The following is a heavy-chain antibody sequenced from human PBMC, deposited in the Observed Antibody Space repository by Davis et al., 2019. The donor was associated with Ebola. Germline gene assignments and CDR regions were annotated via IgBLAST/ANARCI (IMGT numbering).Heavy chain of an antibody. CDR1: GGSISSGGYS. D-gene: IGHD2-15*01. CDR3: ARVAHSLYYYGMDV. Sequence: LRLSCAVSGGSISSGGYSWSWIRQPPGKGLEWIGYIYHSGSTYYNPSLKSRVTISVDRSKNQFSLKLSSVTAADTAVYYCARVAHSLYYYGMDVWGKGTTVTVSS. V-gene: IGHV4-30-2*01. CDR2: IYHSGST. J-gene: IGHJ6*04.